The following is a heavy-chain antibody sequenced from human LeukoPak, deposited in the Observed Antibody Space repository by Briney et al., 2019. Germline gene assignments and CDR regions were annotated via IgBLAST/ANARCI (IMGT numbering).Heavy chain of an antibody. D-gene: IGHD4-23*01. CDR2: ISYSGGST. CDR1: GFTFSSYW. CDR3: AKDSQATPGRWFDP. Sequence: GGSLRLSCAASGFTFSSYWMSWVRQAPGKGLEWVSSISYSGGSTYYADSVKGRFTISRDNSKSTLYLQINSLRAEDTAIYYCAKDSQATPGRWFDPWGQGTLVTVSS. V-gene: IGHV3-23*01. J-gene: IGHJ5*02.